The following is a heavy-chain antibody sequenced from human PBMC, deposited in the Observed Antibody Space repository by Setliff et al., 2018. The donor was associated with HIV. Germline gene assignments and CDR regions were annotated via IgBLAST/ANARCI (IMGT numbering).Heavy chain of an antibody. D-gene: IGHD3-10*01. CDR2: IYYAVNT. J-gene: IGHJ4*02. CDR3: ARHDRRSHDSWFAQAYSFNY. V-gene: IGHV4-39*02. Sequence: SETLSLTCTVSDGSISGYYWGWIRQPPGKGLEWVGTIYYAVNTFYNPSFKSRVTISVDTSKNYVSLKLTSVSAADTATYFCARHDRRSHDSWFAQAYSFNYWGQGVLVTVSS. CDR1: DGSISGYY.